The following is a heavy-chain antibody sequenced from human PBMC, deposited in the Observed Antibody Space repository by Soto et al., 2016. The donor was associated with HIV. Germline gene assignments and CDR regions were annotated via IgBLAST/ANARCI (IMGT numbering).Heavy chain of an antibody. Sequence: QVQLVQSGAEVKKPGASVKVSCKASGYTFTDYYMHWVRQAPGQGPEWMGWINPKSGGTNSAQTSQGRVTMTRDTSITTAYMELSRLTSDDTAVYYCARQYTGYDLYYYFYMDVWGKGTTVTVSS. CDR3: ARQYTGYDLYYYFYMDV. D-gene: IGHD5-12*01. CDR2: INPKSGGT. CDR1: GYTFTDYY. V-gene: IGHV1-2*02. J-gene: IGHJ6*03.